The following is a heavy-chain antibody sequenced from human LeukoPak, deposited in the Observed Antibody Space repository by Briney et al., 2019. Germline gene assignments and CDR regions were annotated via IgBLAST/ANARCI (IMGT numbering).Heavy chain of an antibody. CDR2: IWYDGSNK. D-gene: IGHD6-19*01. Sequence: PGRSLRLSCAASGFSFSSYGMHWVRQAPGKGLEWVAVIWYDGSNKYYADSVKGRFTISRDNSKNTLYLQMNILRAEDTAVYYWKGDSSGWYRDYWGQGTLVTVSS. J-gene: IGHJ4*02. V-gene: IGHV3-33*01. CDR3: KGDSSGWYRDY. CDR1: GFSFSSYG.